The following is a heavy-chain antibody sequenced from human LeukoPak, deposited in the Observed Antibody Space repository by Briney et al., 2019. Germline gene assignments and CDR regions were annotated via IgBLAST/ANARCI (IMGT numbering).Heavy chain of an antibody. CDR2: ISYDGSNK. CDR3: VRGGSPSEY. CDR1: VFTFSSYA. Sequence: PGWSLRLSCAASVFTFSSYAMHWVRQAPGKGLEWVAVISYDGSNKYYADSVKGRFTISRDNAKNTLYLQMDSLRADDTAVYYCVRGGSPSEYWGQGTLVTVSS. J-gene: IGHJ4*02. D-gene: IGHD5-12*01. V-gene: IGHV3-30*04.